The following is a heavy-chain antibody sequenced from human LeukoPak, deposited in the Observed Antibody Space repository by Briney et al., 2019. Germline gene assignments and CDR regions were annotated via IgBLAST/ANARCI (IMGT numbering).Heavy chain of an antibody. CDR2: ITWNSGTV. V-gene: IGHV3-9*01. CDR3: FREGGD. D-gene: IGHD3-10*01. CDR1: GFSFDDYA. Sequence: GGSLRLSCAASGFSFDDYAMHWVRQAPGKGLEWVSSITWNSGTVAHADSVTGRFTISRDNAKRSLYLKMNSLRAEDTAIYYCFREGGDWGQGTLVTVSS. J-gene: IGHJ4*02.